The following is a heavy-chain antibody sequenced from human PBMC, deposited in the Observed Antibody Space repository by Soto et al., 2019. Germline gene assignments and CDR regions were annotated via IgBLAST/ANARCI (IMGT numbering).Heavy chain of an antibody. V-gene: IGHV4-31*03. Sequence: SVSLTFTFYTGSVSSDPFYLPWIRHHPGKGLEWIGCLYYRGNTYYHTSLKSRVTLSIDTSKNQLSLRLNSVTAADTAVYYCASSGYSSSDFDHWGQGTLVTVSS. CDR2: LYYRGNT. D-gene: IGHD6-13*01. CDR1: TGSVSSDPFY. CDR3: ASSGYSSSDFDH. J-gene: IGHJ4*03.